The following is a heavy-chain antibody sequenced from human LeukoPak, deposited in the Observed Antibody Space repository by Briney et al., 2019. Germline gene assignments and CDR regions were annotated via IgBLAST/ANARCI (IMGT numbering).Heavy chain of an antibody. CDR1: GGSISSYY. V-gene: IGHV4-59*01. CDR2: IYYSGST. Sequence: PSETLSLTCTVSGGSISSYYWSWIRQPPGKGLEWIGYIYYSGSTNYNPSLKSRVTISVDTSKNQFSLKLSSVTAADTAVYYCARTGYSSGWYEFDPWGQGTLVTVSS. D-gene: IGHD6-19*01. J-gene: IGHJ5*02. CDR3: ARTGYSSGWYEFDP.